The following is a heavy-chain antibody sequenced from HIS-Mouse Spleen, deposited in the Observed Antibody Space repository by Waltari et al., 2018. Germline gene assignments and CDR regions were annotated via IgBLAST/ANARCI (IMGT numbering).Heavy chain of an antibody. CDR1: GGSISSSSYY. CDR2: IYYRGST. CDR3: AREIPYSSSWYDWYFDL. V-gene: IGHV4-39*07. Sequence: QLQLQESGPGLVKPSETLSLTRTVSGGSISSSSYYWGWIRQPPGEGLEWIGSIYYRGSTYYTPSLKGRVTISADTSKNQFSLKLSSVTAADTAVYYCAREIPYSSSWYDWYFDLWGRGTLVTVSS. J-gene: IGHJ2*01. D-gene: IGHD6-13*01.